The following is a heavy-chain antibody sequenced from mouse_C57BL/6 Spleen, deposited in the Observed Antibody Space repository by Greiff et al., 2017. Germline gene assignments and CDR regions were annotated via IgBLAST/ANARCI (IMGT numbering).Heavy chain of an antibody. CDR3: ARGHGAMDY. D-gene: IGHD6-1*01. Sequence: QVQLQQPGAELVTPGASVKLSCKASGYTFTSYWMQWVKQRPGQGLEWIGEIDPSDSYTNYNQKFKGKATLTVDTSSSTAYMQLSSLTSEDSAVYYCARGHGAMDYWGQGTSVTVSS. J-gene: IGHJ4*01. CDR2: IDPSDSYT. V-gene: IGHV1-50*01. CDR1: GYTFTSYW.